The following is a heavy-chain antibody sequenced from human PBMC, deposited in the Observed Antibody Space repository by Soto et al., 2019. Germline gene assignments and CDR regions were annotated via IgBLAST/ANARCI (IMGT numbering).Heavy chain of an antibody. V-gene: IGHV3-11*06. D-gene: IGHD3-16*01. J-gene: IGHJ6*01. CDR3: ARSSGRMHVFTFDYGLDV. CDR2: SSSSGGYT. CDR1: GFSVGDNY. Sequence: QVQLVESGGGLVEPGGSLRLSCAASGFSVGDNYMTWIRQAPGKGLEWLSYSSSSGGYTNYADSVKGRFTISRDNAKNSLYLQMDSLRAADTAVYFCARSSGRMHVFTFDYGLDVWGQGTTVTVSS.